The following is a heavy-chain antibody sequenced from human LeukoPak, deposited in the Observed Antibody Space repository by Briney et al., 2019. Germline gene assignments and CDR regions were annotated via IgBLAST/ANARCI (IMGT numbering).Heavy chain of an antibody. CDR3: AGRGTGTTLAFDY. CDR2: IYPGDSDT. J-gene: IGHJ4*02. Sequence: GESLKISCKGSGYSFTSYWIGWVRQVPGKGLEWMGIIYPGDSDTRYSPSFQGQVTISADKSISTAYLQWSSLKASDTAIYYCAGRGTGTTLAFDYWGQGTLVTVSS. V-gene: IGHV5-51*01. CDR1: GYSFTSYW. D-gene: IGHD1-1*01.